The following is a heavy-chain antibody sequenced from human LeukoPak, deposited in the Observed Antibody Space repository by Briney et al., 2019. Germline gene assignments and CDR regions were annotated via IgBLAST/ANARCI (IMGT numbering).Heavy chain of an antibody. D-gene: IGHD6-13*01. V-gene: IGHV5-10-1*01. Sequence: HGESLRISCKGSGYSFTTYWISWVRPMPGKGLEWMGRIDPSDSYTDYSPSFRGHVTFSADKSISTAYLQWSSLKASDSAIYYCVRQHYIASAGIRWFDPWGQGTLVTVSS. CDR1: GYSFTTYW. J-gene: IGHJ5*02. CDR2: IDPSDSYT. CDR3: VRQHYIASAGIRWFDP.